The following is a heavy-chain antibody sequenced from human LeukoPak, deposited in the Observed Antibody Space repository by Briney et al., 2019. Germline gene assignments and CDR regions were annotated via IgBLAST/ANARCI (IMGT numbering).Heavy chain of an antibody. Sequence: PSDTLSLTCAVYGGSFSGYYWSWIRQPPGKGLEWIGEINHSGSTNYNPSLKSRVTISVDTSKNQFSLKLSSVTAADTAVYYCARGARGFGELSFDYWGQGTLVTVSS. CDR1: GGSFSGYY. J-gene: IGHJ4*02. CDR3: ARGARGFGELSFDY. D-gene: IGHD3-10*01. V-gene: IGHV4-34*01. CDR2: INHSGST.